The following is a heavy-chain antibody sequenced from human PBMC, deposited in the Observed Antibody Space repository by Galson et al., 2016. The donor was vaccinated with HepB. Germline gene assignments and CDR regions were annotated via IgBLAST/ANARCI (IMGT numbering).Heavy chain of an antibody. J-gene: IGHJ4*02. CDR2: IFHFENT. CDR3: ATFRDVDY. Sequence: SETLSLTCAVSGGSLNSNDWWSWVRQPPGKGLEWIGEIFHFENTNYNPSLESRVTISMDRSKNQFSLELTSVTAADTAVYYCATFRDVDYWGQGLLVTVSA. CDR1: GGSLNSNDW. D-gene: IGHD2/OR15-2a*01. V-gene: IGHV4-4*02.